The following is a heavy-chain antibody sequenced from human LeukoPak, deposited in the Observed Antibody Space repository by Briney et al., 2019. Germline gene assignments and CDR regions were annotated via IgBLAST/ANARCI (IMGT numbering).Heavy chain of an antibody. CDR1: GFTFSSYW. V-gene: IGHV3-7*01. J-gene: IGHJ5*02. CDR2: IKQDGSEK. Sequence: GGSLRLSCGASGFTFSSYWMSWVRQAPGKGLEWVANIKQDGSEKYYVDSVKGRFTISRDNAKNSLYLQMNSLRAEDTAVYYCAREVLRYFDRFARDNWFDPWGQGTLVTVSS. D-gene: IGHD3-9*01. CDR3: AREVLRYFDRFARDNWFDP.